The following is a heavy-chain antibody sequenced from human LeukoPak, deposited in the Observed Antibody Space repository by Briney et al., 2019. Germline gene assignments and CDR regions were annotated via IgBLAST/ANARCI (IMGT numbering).Heavy chain of an antibody. D-gene: IGHD6-19*01. CDR1: GFTFDDYG. CDR2: INWNGGST. J-gene: IGHJ4*02. V-gene: IGHV3-20*04. CDR3: ARGSVAGTFDY. Sequence: GGSLRLSCAASGFTFDDYGMSWVRQAPGKGLEWVSGINWNGGSTGYADSVKGRFTIPRDNAKNSLYLQMNSLRAEDTALYYCARGSVAGTFDYWGQGTLVTVSS.